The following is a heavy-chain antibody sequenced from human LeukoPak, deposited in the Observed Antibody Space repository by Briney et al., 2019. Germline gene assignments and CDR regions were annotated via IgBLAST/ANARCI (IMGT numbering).Heavy chain of an antibody. CDR3: AKAAYYYGSGSPDY. CDR2: ISGSGGST. Sequence: GGPLRLSCAASGFTFSSYAMSWVRQAPGKGLEWVSAISGSGGSTYYSDSVKGRFTISRDNSKNTLYLQMNSLRAEDTAVYYCAKAAYYYGSGSPDYWGQGTLVTVSS. CDR1: GFTFSSYA. D-gene: IGHD3-10*01. J-gene: IGHJ4*02. V-gene: IGHV3-23*01.